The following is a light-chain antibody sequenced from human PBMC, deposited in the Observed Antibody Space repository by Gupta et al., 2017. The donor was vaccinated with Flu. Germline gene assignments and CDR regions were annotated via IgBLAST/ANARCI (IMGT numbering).Light chain of an antibody. CDR1: QSVSSN. CDR2: GAS. Sequence: PATLSVSPGESATLSCRASQSVSSNLAWYQQKPGQVPRLLIYGASTRATGIPASFSGSGSGTEFTLTISSLQSEDFAVYYCQQYNNWPWTFGQGTKVEIK. V-gene: IGKV3-15*01. J-gene: IGKJ1*01. CDR3: QQYNNWPWT.